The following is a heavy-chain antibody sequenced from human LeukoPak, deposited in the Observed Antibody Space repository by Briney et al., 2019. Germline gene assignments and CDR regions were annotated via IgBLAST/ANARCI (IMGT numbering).Heavy chain of an antibody. V-gene: IGHV1-3*03. CDR3: ARGGKQWRGGNYFDS. CDR2: ITTGRGET. CDR1: GYTFTDYA. J-gene: IGHJ4*02. Sequence: ASVKVSCKASGYTFTDYALHWVRQAPGQSPEWMGWITTGRGETRYSQEFQRRITFTRDTSASTEYMDLSDLRSEDTAVYYCARGGKQWRGGNYFDSWGQGTLVAVSS. D-gene: IGHD6-19*01.